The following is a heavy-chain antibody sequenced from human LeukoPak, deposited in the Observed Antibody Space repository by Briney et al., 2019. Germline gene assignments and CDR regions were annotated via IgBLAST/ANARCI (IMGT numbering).Heavy chain of an antibody. J-gene: IGHJ6*03. CDR2: IYYSGST. Sequence: SSETLSLTCTVSGGSISSYYWSWIRQPPGKGLEWIGYIYYSGSTNYNPSLKSRVTISVDTSKNQFSLKLSSVTAADTAVYYCARVSSVWIKDYYYYMDVWGKGTTVTVSS. V-gene: IGHV4-59*12. CDR1: GGSISSYY. D-gene: IGHD5-12*01. CDR3: ARVSSVWIKDYYYYMDV.